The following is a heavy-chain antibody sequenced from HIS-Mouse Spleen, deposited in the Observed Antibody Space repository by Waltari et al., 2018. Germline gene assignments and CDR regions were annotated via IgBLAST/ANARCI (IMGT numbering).Heavy chain of an antibody. J-gene: IGHJ2*01. D-gene: IGHD6-13*01. Sequence: QLQLHESGPGLVKPSETLSLTCTVSGGSISSSSYYWGWIRQPPGKGLEWIGGIYYSGSTYYHPSLQSRVTISVDTSRNQFSVKLRSVTAADTAVYYCAREIPYSSSWYDWYFDLWGRGTLVTVSS. V-gene: IGHV4-39*07. CDR1: GGSISSSSYY. CDR2: IYYSGST. CDR3: AREIPYSSSWYDWYFDL.